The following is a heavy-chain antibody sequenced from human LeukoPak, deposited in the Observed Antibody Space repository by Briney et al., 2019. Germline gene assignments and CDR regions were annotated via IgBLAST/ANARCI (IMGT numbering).Heavy chain of an antibody. V-gene: IGHV1-2*02. D-gene: IGHD6-19*01. CDR1: EYTFTRYY. Sequence: ASVKVSCKASEYTFTRYYMHWVRQAPGQRLEWMGWINPNTGGTNYAQKFQGRVTMTRDTSITTAYMELRSLEYDDTAVYYCAKDFRDQWLVNAFHIWGQGTMVTVSS. J-gene: IGHJ3*02. CDR3: AKDFRDQWLVNAFHI. CDR2: INPNTGGT.